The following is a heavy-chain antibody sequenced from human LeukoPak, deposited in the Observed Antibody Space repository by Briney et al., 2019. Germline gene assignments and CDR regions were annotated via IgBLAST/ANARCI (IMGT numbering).Heavy chain of an antibody. J-gene: IGHJ4*02. CDR2: IRYDGNDK. CDR3: VKRGATVRRTYFFDS. V-gene: IGHV3-30*02. Sequence: PGGSLRLSCVASGFTFNALGMHWVRQAPGKGLEWVAFIRYDGNDKYYSGSVEGRLTISRDNPKNTLYLQMNSLRVEDTSFYYCVKRGATVRRTYFFDSWGQGALVTVSS. CDR1: GFTFNALG. D-gene: IGHD1-26*01.